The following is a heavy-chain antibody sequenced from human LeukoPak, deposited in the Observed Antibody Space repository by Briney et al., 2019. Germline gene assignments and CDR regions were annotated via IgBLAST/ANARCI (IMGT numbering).Heavy chain of an antibody. D-gene: IGHD6-13*01. V-gene: IGHV3-30*18. Sequence: GGSLRLSCAASGFTFSSYGMHWVRQAPGKGLEWVAVISYDGSNKYYADSVKGRFTISRDNSKNTLYLQMNSLRAEDTAVYYCAKHKYSSSWYGLDYWGHGTLVTVSS. CDR3: AKHKYSSSWYGLDY. CDR2: ISYDGSNK. CDR1: GFTFSSYG. J-gene: IGHJ4*01.